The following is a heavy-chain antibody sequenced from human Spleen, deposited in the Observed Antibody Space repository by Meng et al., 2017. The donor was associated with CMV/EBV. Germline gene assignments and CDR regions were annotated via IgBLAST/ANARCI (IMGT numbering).Heavy chain of an antibody. CDR3: ARDDYSNWFDP. CDR2: ISDSGGST. Sequence: GESLKISCAASGFTFSTYGMSWVRQAPGKGLEWVSVISDSGGSTYYADSVKGRFTISRDNSKNTLHLQMNRLRAEDTAVYYCARDDYSNWFDPWGQGTLVTVSS. J-gene: IGHJ5*02. D-gene: IGHD4-11*01. V-gene: IGHV3-23*01. CDR1: GFTFSTYG.